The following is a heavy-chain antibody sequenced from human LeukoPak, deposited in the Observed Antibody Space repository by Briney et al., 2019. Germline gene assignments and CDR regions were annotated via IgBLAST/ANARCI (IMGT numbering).Heavy chain of an antibody. CDR3: ARHKAVLLPFDY. CDR1: GGSISSSSPY. D-gene: IGHD2-15*01. Sequence: PSETLSLTCTVSGGSISSSSPYWGWIRQPPGKGPEWIGSMSDDGSAYYNPSLKSRVTISVDTSKNQVSLKLNSVTAADTAVYYCARHKAVLLPFDYWGQGTLVTVSS. CDR2: MSDDGSA. J-gene: IGHJ4*02. V-gene: IGHV4-39*01.